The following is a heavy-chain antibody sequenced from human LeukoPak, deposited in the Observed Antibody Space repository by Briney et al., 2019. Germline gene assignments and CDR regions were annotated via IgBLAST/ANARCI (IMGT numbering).Heavy chain of an antibody. Sequence: SGGSLRLSCAAPGFTFSSYSMNWVRQAPGKGLEWVSSISSSSSYIYYAESVKGRFTISRENEKNSKYMQMNSLRAEDTAVYYCARVKGVGAIDYWGQGTLVTVSS. D-gene: IGHD1-26*01. J-gene: IGHJ4*02. CDR2: ISSSSSYI. CDR1: GFTFSSYS. V-gene: IGHV3-21*01. CDR3: ARVKGVGAIDY.